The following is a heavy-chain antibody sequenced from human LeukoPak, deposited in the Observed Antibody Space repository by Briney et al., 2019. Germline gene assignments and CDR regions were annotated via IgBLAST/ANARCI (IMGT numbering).Heavy chain of an antibody. CDR1: GGSLNSGGYS. CDR3: ARGGGVGVIVIPFDY. Sequence: SETLSLTCAVSGGSLNSGGYSWGWIRQPPGEGLEWVGYIYHSGSTYYNPSLKSRVTISVDRSKNQFSLKLSSVTAADTAVYYCARGGGVGVIVIPFDYWGQGTLVTVSP. CDR2: IYHSGST. J-gene: IGHJ4*02. V-gene: IGHV4-30-2*01. D-gene: IGHD3-16*02.